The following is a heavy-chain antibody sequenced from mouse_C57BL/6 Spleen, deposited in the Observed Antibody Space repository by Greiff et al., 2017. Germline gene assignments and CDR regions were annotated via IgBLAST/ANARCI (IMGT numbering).Heavy chain of an antibody. CDR1: GYAFTNYL. V-gene: IGHV1-54*01. CDR2: INPGSGGT. CDR3: ARSTDY. J-gene: IGHJ2*01. Sequence: QVHVKQSGAELVRPGTSVKVSCKASGYAFTNYLIEWVKQRPGQGLEWIGVINPGSGGTNYNEQFKGKATLTADKSSSTAYMQLSSLASEDSAFYFCARSTDYWGQGTTLTVSS.